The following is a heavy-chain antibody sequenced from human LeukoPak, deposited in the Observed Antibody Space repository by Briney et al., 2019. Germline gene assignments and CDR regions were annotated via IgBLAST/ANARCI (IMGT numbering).Heavy chain of an antibody. CDR1: GFTFSDHY. V-gene: IGHV3-11*05. CDR2: ISTSSSYT. CDR3: ARGTAGDY. J-gene: IGHJ4*02. Sequence: PGRSLRLSCAASGFTFSDHYMSWIRQAPGKGLEWVSYISTSSSYTTYADSVKGRFTISRDNAKNSLFLQMNSLRAEDTAVYYCARGTAGDYWGQGTLVTVSS.